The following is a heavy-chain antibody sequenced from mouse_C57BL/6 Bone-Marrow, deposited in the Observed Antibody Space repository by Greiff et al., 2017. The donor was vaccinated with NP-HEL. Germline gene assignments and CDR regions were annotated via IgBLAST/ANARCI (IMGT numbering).Heavy chain of an antibody. CDR2: IDPSDSYT. Sequence: QVQLQQPGAELVMPGASVKLSCKASGYTFTSYWMHWVQQRPGQGLEWIGEIDPSDSYTNYTQKFQGKSTLTVDKSSSTAYMQLSSLTSEDSAVYYGTREGTTVVATDFDYWGQGTTLTVSA. D-gene: IGHD1-1*01. CDR3: TREGTTVVATDFDY. CDR1: GYTFTSYW. V-gene: IGHV1-69*01. J-gene: IGHJ2*01.